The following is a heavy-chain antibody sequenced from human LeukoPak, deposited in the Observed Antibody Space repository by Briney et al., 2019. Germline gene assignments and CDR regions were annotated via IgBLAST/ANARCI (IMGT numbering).Heavy chain of an antibody. CDR2: IGSSGSTI. J-gene: IGHJ6*02. Sequence: GGSLRPSCAASGFTFSDYYMSWIRQAPGKGLEWVSYIGSSGSTIYYADSVKGRFTISRDNAKNSLYLQMNSLRAEDTAVYYCARHLRFKQYGLDVWGQGTTVTVPS. V-gene: IGHV3-11*01. D-gene: IGHD3-3*01. CDR3: ARHLRFKQYGLDV. CDR1: GFTFSDYY.